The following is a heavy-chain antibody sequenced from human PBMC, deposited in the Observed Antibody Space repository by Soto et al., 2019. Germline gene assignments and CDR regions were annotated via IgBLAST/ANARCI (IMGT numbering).Heavy chain of an antibody. CDR2: TIPILSMS. D-gene: IGHD3-10*01. Sequence: QVHLVQSGAELKKPGSSVRVSCKASGDTFSSYTINWVRQAPGLGLEWMGRTIPILSMSNYALKFQGRPTITADKSTSTAYMELSSLRSEDTAIYYCATSYGSGSQAFDYWGQGALVTVSS. V-gene: IGHV1-69*02. CDR1: GDTFSSYT. J-gene: IGHJ4*02. CDR3: ATSYGSGSQAFDY.